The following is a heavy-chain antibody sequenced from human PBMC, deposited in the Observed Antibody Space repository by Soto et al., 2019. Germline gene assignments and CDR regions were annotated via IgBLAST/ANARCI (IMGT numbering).Heavy chain of an antibody. V-gene: IGHV4-4*07. D-gene: IGHD3-22*01. CDR1: GASINTFY. J-gene: IGHJ3*02. Sequence: LSLTCTVSGASINTFYWTWIRQSAGRGLEWIGRIYSRGTTNYNPSLKSRVTMSVEKSNNQFSLKLSSVSAADTAVYFCATDSSGYYAKGSFDIWGQGTMVTVS. CDR2: IYSRGTT. CDR3: ATDSSGYYAKGSFDI.